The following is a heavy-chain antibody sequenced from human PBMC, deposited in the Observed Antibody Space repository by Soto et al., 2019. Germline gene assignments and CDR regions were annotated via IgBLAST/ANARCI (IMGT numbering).Heavy chain of an antibody. V-gene: IGHV1-18*01. Sequence: GPGVRKPGASVKVSCKGSGYTFTSYGIAWVRQAPGQGLEWMGWISAHNDNTNYAQKVQGRVTVTRDTSTSTAYMELRNLRSDDTAVYYCARGRYGDYWGQGALVTVSS. CDR2: ISAHNDNT. D-gene: IGHD1-1*01. CDR3: ARGRYGDY. CDR1: GYTFTSYG. J-gene: IGHJ4*02.